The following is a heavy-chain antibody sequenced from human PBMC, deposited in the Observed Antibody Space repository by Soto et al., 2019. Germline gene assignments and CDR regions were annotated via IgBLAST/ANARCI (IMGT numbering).Heavy chain of an antibody. Sequence: GGSLRLSCAASGFTFSSYSMNWVRQAPGKGLEWVSSISSSSSYIYYADSVKGRFTISRDNAKNSLYLQMNSLRAEDTAVYYWARDLLVAANHVSWGQGTLVTVSS. CDR3: ARDLLVAANHVS. CDR2: ISSSSSYI. V-gene: IGHV3-21*01. J-gene: IGHJ4*02. D-gene: IGHD2-15*01. CDR1: GFTFSSYS.